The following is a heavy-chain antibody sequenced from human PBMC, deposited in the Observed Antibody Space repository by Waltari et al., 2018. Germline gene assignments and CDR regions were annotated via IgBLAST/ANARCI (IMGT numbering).Heavy chain of an antibody. J-gene: IGHJ1*01. CDR2: ISDSRDST. CDR1: GFTFSNNA. V-gene: IGHV3-23*04. D-gene: IGHD1-26*01. Sequence: VQLVESGGGLVQPGGSLRLSCAASGFTFSNNAMNWVRQAPGKGLEWVSGISDSRDSTYYADSVKGRFTISRENSKNMLYLQMSSLRAEDTALYFCATSVGGTSLTGFQHWGQGTLVTVSS. CDR3: ATSVGGTSLTGFQH.